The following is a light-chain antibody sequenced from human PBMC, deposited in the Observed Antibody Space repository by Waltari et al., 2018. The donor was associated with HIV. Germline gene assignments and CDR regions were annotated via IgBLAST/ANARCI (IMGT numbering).Light chain of an antibody. CDR1: SSDVGGYNY. CDR3: SSYAGSNNLGV. Sequence: GQSVTISCTGTSSDVGGYNYVSWYQQHPGKAPKLMMYEVSKRPSGVPDRFSGSKSGNTASLTVSGLQAEDEADYYCSSYAGSNNLGVFGTGTKVTVL. CDR2: EVS. V-gene: IGLV2-8*01. J-gene: IGLJ1*01.